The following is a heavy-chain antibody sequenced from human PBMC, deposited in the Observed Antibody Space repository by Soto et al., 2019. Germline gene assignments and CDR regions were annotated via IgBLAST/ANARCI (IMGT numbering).Heavy chain of an antibody. CDR2: IIPFLGTT. CDR1: GGIFITSG. J-gene: IGHJ6*02. D-gene: IGHD4-4*01. Sequence: SVKVSCKTSGGIFITSGLSWVRQAPGQGLEWMGGIIPFLGTTNHAHKFQGRVTITADKSTSTVYLELSDLTFEDTATYYCARVGMTTVTTSYYYYGMDVWGQGTTVTVSS. V-gene: IGHV1-69*10. CDR3: ARVGMTTVTTSYYYYGMDV.